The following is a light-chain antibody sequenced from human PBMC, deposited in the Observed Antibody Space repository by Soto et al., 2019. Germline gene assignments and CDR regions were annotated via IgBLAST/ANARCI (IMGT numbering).Light chain of an antibody. V-gene: IGLV2-14*01. J-gene: IGLJ1*01. CDR2: MVS. Sequence: QSALTQPASVSGSPGQSITISCSGTSSDIGAYDLVSWYQQYPGRVPKLLIYMVSNRPSGVSNRFSGSKSGNTASLTISGLQAEDEADYFCTSPTPGSLYVFGTGTKLTVL. CDR3: TSPTPGSLYV. CDR1: SSDIGAYDL.